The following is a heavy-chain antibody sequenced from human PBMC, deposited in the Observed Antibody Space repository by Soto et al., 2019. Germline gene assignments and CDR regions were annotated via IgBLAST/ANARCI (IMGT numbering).Heavy chain of an antibody. CDR3: ARDTSSSFDY. J-gene: IGHJ4*02. Sequence: HVQLLQSGGELKKPGASVKVSCNTSGFTFNTYFISWVRQAPGQGLEWMGWISPHNGNTKYGEKFQGRVTMTTDTITRTAYMELRNLKIDDTAVYYCARDTSSSFDYWGQGTLGTVSS. CDR2: ISPHNGNT. CDR1: GFTFNTYF. D-gene: IGHD2-15*01. V-gene: IGHV1-18*01.